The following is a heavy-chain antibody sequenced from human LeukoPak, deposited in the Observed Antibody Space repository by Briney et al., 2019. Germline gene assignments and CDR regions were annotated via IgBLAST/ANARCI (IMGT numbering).Heavy chain of an antibody. V-gene: IGHV3-33*01. Sequence: GGSLRLSCAASGFALSSYGMHWVRQAPGKGLEWVAVIWNDGSQKYYADSVEGRFTISRDNSKNTLYLQMNSLRAEDTAVYYCARDKGPYYFDQWGQGTLLTVSS. CDR1: GFALSSYG. CDR2: IWNDGSQK. CDR3: ARDKGPYYFDQ. J-gene: IGHJ4*02.